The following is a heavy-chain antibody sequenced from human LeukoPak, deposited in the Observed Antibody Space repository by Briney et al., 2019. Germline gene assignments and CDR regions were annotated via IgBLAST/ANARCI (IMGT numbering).Heavy chain of an antibody. CDR3: AKGGGYEAQYYYYYLDV. CDR2: ITSSGGST. Sequence: GGSLRLSCAASGFTFSNYAMNWVRQAPGKGLEWVSGITSSGGSTHYADSVKGRFTISRDNSKNTLYLQMKSLRAEDTAMYYCAKGGGYEAQYYYYYLDVWGKGTTVTISS. J-gene: IGHJ6*03. CDR1: GFTFSNYA. V-gene: IGHV3-23*01. D-gene: IGHD5-12*01.